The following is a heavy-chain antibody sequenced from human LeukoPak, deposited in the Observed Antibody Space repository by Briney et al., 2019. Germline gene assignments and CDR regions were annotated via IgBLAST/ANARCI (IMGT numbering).Heavy chain of an antibody. CDR1: GFTFSNYW. J-gene: IGHJ3*02. CDR2: INSDGINT. D-gene: IGHD4-17*01. Sequence: GGSLRLSCAASGFTFSNYWMHWVRQAPGKGLVWVSRINSDGINTSYADSVKGRFTISRDNAKNTLYLQMNSLRAEDTAVYYCARGDPTVTTTGSGGLDIWGQGTMVTVSS. V-gene: IGHV3-74*01. CDR3: ARGDPTVTTTGSGGLDI.